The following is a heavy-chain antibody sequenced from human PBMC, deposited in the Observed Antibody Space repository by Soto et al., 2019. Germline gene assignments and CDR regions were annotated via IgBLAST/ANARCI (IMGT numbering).Heavy chain of an antibody. D-gene: IGHD5-18*01. V-gene: IGHV4-59*01. CDR1: GGSISSYY. CDR3: ARRYGTSMDV. CDR2: IYYSGST. J-gene: IGHJ6*02. Sequence: QVQLQESGPALVKPSETLSLTCTVSGGSISSYYWSWIRQPPGKGLQWIGYIYYSGSTNYNPSLKSRVTISVDTSKNQFSLKLSSVTAADTAVYYCARRYGTSMDVWGQGTTVTVSS.